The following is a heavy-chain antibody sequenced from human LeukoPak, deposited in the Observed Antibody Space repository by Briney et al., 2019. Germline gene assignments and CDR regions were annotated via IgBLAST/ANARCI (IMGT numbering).Heavy chain of an antibody. J-gene: IGHJ1*01. V-gene: IGHV3-23*01. CDR1: GFTFSSYA. CDR2: ISGSGGST. Sequence: QPGGSLRLSCAASGFTFSSYAMSWVRQAPGKGLEWVSAISGSGGSTYYADSVKGRFTISRDNSKNTLYLQMNSLRAEDTAVYYCANRRIDYDSSGYYLPQYFQHWGQGTLVTVSS. D-gene: IGHD3-22*01. CDR3: ANRRIDYDSSGYYLPQYFQH.